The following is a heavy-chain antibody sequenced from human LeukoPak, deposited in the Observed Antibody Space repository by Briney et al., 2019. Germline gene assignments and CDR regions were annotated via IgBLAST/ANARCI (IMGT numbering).Heavy chain of an antibody. V-gene: IGHV3-48*01. CDR3: ARDLYSSSWHPQEYFQH. Sequence: PGGSLRLSCAASGFTFSSYSMNWVRQAPGKGLEWVSYISSSSSTIYYADSVKGRFTISRDNAKNSLYLQMNSLRAEDTAVYYCARDLYSSSWHPQEYFQHWGQGTLVTVSS. CDR2: ISSSSSTI. J-gene: IGHJ1*01. D-gene: IGHD6-13*01. CDR1: GFTFSSYS.